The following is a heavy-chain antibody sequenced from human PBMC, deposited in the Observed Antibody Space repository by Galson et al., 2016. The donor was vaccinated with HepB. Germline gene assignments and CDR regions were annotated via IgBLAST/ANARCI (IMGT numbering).Heavy chain of an antibody. D-gene: IGHD3-22*01. V-gene: IGHV3-66*01. J-gene: IGHJ4*02. CDR3: ARDPPRWGDYHSSGSFDH. Sequence: LRLSCAASGFIVSGNDMSWVRQAPGKGLEWVSLISSGGRTHYADSVKGRFTISRDNSKNTLYPQLNSLRAEDTAVYYCARDPPRWGDYHSSGSFDHWGQGTLVTVSS. CDR1: GFIVSGND. CDR2: ISSGGRT.